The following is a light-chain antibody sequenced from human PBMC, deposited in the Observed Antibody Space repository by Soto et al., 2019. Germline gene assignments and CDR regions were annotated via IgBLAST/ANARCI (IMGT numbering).Light chain of an antibody. CDR2: DVS. J-gene: IGLJ1*01. CDR1: SSDVGGYNY. CDR3: CSYAGSYTGV. V-gene: IGLV2-11*01. Sequence: QSALSQPRSVSGSHGQSVTISCTGTSSDVGGYNYVSWYQQHPGKAPKLMIYDVSKRPSGVPDRFSGSKSGNTASLTISGLQAEDEADYYCCSYAGSYTGVFGTGTKLTVL.